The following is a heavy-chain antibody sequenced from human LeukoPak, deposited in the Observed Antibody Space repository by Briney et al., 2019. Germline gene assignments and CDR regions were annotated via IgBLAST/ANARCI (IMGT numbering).Heavy chain of an antibody. Sequence: SETLSLTCTVSGGSITGSSYYWGWIRQPPGKGLEWIGSISYSGSTYHNPSLKSRVTISVDTPKNQFSLKLNSVTAADTAVYYCARGSPYDFWSGYYTRGRYYYYMDVWGKGTTVTVSS. D-gene: IGHD3-3*01. CDR3: ARGSPYDFWSGYYTRGRYYYYMDV. CDR1: GGSITGSSYY. V-gene: IGHV4-39*01. CDR2: ISYSGST. J-gene: IGHJ6*03.